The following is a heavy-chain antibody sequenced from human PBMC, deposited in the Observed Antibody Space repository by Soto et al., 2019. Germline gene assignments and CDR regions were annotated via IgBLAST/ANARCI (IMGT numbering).Heavy chain of an antibody. CDR3: AREDYYDSSGYRTRDAFDI. V-gene: IGHV4-34*01. J-gene: IGHJ3*02. D-gene: IGHD3-22*01. CDR2: INHSGST. Sequence: SETLSLTCAVYGGSFSGYYWSWIRQPPGKGLEWIGEINHSGSTNYNPSLKSRVTISVDTSKNQFSLKLSSVTAADTAVYYCAREDYYDSSGYRTRDAFDIWGQGTMVTVSS. CDR1: GGSFSGYY.